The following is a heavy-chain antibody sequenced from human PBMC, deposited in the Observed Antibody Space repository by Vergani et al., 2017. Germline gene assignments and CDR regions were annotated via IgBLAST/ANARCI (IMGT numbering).Heavy chain of an antibody. CDR1: GGTFSRYA. V-gene: IGHV1-69*01. CDR2: IIPIFGTA. D-gene: IGHD4-11*01. CDR3: AGSRLPLHSYCSYYYCVDV. J-gene: IGHJ6*03. Sequence: QVQLVQSGAEVKKPGASVKVSCKASGGTFSRYAISWVRQAPGQGLEWMGGIIPIFGTANYAQKFQGRVTITADESTSTAYMELSSLRSEDTAVYYCAGSRLPLHSYCSYYYCVDVWGKGATVTVSS.